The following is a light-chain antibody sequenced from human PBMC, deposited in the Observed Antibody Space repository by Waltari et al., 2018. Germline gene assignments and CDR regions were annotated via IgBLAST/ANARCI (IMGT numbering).Light chain of an antibody. J-gene: IGKJ4*01. V-gene: IGKV1-5*03. Sequence: DIQMTQSPSTLSASVGDRVTITCRASPSISSCLAWYQQKPGTAPKLLIYKASSLQSGVPSSFSGSGSGTEFTLTISSLQPDDFATYYCQRYNNYPLTFGGGTKVEIK. CDR1: PSISSC. CDR2: KAS. CDR3: QRYNNYPLT.